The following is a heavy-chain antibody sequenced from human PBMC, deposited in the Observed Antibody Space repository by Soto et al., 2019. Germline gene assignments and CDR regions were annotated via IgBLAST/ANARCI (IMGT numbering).Heavy chain of an antibody. CDR1: GGSFSGYY. J-gene: IGHJ4*02. CDR2: INHSGST. Sequence: QVQLQQWGAGLLKPSETLSLTCAVYGGSFSGYYWSWIRQPPGKGLEWIGEINHSGSTNYNPSLKSRVTISVDTSKNQFSLKLSSVTAADTAVYYCASLNYYGSESEIDYWGQGTLVTVSS. CDR3: ASLNYYGSESEIDY. D-gene: IGHD3-10*01. V-gene: IGHV4-34*01.